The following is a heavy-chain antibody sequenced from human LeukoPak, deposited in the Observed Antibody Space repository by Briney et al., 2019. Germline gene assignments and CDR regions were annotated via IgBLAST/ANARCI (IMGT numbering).Heavy chain of an antibody. D-gene: IGHD3-3*01. CDR3: TRAAKMRFLGWFPFDP. CDR2: IHTSGST. Sequence: SQTLSLTCTVSGGSISSGSYYWTWIRQPAGKGLEWIGRIHTSGSTGYSPSLKSRVTISLDTSKNQFSLRLSSVTAADTAVYYCTRAAKMRFLGWFPFDPWGQGTLVTVSS. CDR1: GGSISSGSYY. V-gene: IGHV4-61*02. J-gene: IGHJ5*02.